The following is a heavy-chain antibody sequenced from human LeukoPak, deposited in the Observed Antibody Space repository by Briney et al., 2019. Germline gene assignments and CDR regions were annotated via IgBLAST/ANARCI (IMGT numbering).Heavy chain of an antibody. CDR3: ARGDWFDP. J-gene: IGHJ5*02. CDR2: VSGYNGNT. D-gene: IGHD2-21*01. CDR1: GYTFTSYD. V-gene: IGHV1-18*01. Sequence: ASVKVSCKASGYTFTSYDINWVRQAPGQGLEWMGWVSGYNGNTNYAQKFEGRVAMTTDTSSSTAYMELRSPKFDDTAIYYCARGDWFDPWGQGTLVTVSS.